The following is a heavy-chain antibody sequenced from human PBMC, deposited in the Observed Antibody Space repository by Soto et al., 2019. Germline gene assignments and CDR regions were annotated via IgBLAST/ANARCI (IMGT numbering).Heavy chain of an antibody. CDR2: ISGSGGST. Sequence: EVQLLESGGGLVQPGGSLRLSCAASGFTFSSYAMSWVREAPGKGLEWVSAISGSGGSTYYADSVKGRFTISRDNSKNTLYRQRNGLRAEDTAVYYCAKEGGVRYFDWLFRNFDYWGQGTLVTVSS. J-gene: IGHJ4*02. CDR3: AKEGGVRYFDWLFRNFDY. D-gene: IGHD3-9*01. V-gene: IGHV3-23*01. CDR1: GFTFSSYA.